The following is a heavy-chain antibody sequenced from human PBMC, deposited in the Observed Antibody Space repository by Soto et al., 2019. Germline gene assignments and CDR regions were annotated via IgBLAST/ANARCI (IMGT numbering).Heavy chain of an antibody. CDR3: ARGVEGWSFAC. D-gene: IGHD3-3*01. V-gene: IGHV3-30-3*01. CDR2: ISYDGTNK. Sequence: QVQLVESGGGVVQPGTSLRLSCAASGFTFNTHPLYWVRQAPGKGLEWVAFISYDGTNKFYADSVKGRLTISRDTSKRTLYLPMYSLRDDATAVYYCARGVEGWSFACWGRGTLVTVSS. CDR1: GFTFNTHP. J-gene: IGHJ4*02.